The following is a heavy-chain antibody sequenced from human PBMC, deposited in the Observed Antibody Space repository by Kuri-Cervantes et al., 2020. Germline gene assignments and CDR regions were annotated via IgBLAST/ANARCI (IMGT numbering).Heavy chain of an antibody. CDR2: ISYDGSNK. CDR3: ARGWNYDILTGYDVYYYYGMDV. J-gene: IGHJ6*02. CDR1: GFTFSSYA. Sequence: GESLKISCAASGFTFSSYAMHWVRQAPGKGLEWVAVISYDGSNKYYADSVKGRFTISRDNSKNTLYLQMNSLRAEDTAVYYCARGWNYDILTGYDVYYYYGMDVWGQGTTVTVSS. V-gene: IGHV3-30-3*01. D-gene: IGHD3-9*01.